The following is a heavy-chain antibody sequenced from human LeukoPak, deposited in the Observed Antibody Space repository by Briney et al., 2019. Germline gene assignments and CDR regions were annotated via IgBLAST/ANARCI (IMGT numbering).Heavy chain of an antibody. D-gene: IGHD4-17*01. J-gene: IGHJ5*02. V-gene: IGHV1-69*05. CDR1: GGTFNNSA. Sequence: SVKVSCKTSGGTFNNSAISWVRQAPGQGLEWLGGIMPPFGTAGYAQKFQGRVTITKDESTRTVYLELTSLTSDDTAVYYCARDVHGDYASGWFDPWGQGTLVSVSS. CDR2: IMPPFGTA. CDR3: ARDVHGDYASGWFDP.